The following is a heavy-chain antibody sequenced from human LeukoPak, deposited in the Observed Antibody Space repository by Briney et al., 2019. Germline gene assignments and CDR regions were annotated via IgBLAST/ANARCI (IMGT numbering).Heavy chain of an antibody. Sequence: SETLSLTCAVYGGSFNGYYWSWIRQPPGKGLEWIGEINHSGSTNYNPSLKSRVTMSVDTSKNQFSLKVNSVTAADTAVYYCARGFLSVLAYYYYYMDVWGKGATVTVSS. CDR1: GGSFNGYY. D-gene: IGHD2/OR15-2a*01. V-gene: IGHV4-34*01. CDR2: INHSGST. J-gene: IGHJ6*03. CDR3: ARGFLSVLAYYYYYMDV.